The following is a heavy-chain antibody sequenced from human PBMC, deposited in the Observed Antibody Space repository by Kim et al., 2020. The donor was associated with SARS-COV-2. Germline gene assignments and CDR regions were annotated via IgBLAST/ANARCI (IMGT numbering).Heavy chain of an antibody. CDR2: IYYSGST. D-gene: IGHD5-12*01. CDR1: GGSISSSSYY. J-gene: IGHJ4*02. Sequence: SETLSLTCTVSGGSISSSSYYWGWIRQPPGKGLEWIGSIYYSGSTYYNPSLMSRVTISVDTSKNQFSLKLSSVTAADTAVYYCARDPTDGYNPGAVGYWGQGTLVTVSS. V-gene: IGHV4-39*07. CDR3: ARDPTDGYNPGAVGY.